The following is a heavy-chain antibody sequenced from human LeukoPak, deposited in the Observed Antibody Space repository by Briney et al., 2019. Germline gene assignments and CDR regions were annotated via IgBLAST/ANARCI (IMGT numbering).Heavy chain of an antibody. CDR1: GFTLSSYW. Sequence: PGGSLRLSCAASGFTLSSYWMHWVRQAPGTGLLWVSRINSDGSSTSYAESVKGRFTISRDNAKNTLYLEMNSLRAEDTAVYYCARVGVIAAVGYSGMDVWGQGTTVTVS. D-gene: IGHD6-13*01. V-gene: IGHV3-74*01. CDR3: ARVGVIAAVGYSGMDV. J-gene: IGHJ6*02. CDR2: INSDGSST.